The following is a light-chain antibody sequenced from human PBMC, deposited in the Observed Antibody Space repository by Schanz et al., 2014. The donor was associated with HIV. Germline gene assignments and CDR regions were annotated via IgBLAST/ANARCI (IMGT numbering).Light chain of an antibody. CDR2: RNN. CDR1: SSNIGSNF. V-gene: IGLV1-47*01. Sequence: QSVLTQPPSASGTPGQRVTISCSGSSSNIGSNFGYWYQQLPGTAPKILIYRNNQRPSGVPDRFSGSKSGTSASLAISGLRSEDEADYYCAAWDDRLSSWVFGGGTKLTVL. CDR3: AAWDDRLSSWV. J-gene: IGLJ3*02.